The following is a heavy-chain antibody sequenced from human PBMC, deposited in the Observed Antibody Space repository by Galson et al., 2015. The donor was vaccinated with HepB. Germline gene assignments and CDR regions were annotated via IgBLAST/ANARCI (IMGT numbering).Heavy chain of an antibody. V-gene: IGHV1-3*01. CDR2: INAGNGNT. J-gene: IGHJ4*02. CDR3: ARDWWMKPEDSGGDY. Sequence: SVKVSCKASGYTFTSYAMNWVRQAPGQRLEWMGWINAGNGNTKYSQKFQGRVTITRDTSASTAYMELRSLRSEDTAVYYCARDWWMKPEDSGGDYWGQGTLVTVSS. CDR1: GYTFTSYA. D-gene: IGHD6-19*01.